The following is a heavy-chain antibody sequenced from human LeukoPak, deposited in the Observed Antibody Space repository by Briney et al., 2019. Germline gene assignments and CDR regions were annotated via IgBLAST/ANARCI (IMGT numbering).Heavy chain of an antibody. CDR3: ARLHLGMVRGVIQLVPYWFDP. CDR1: GGSISSGGYS. CDR2: IYHSGST. V-gene: IGHV4-30-2*01. D-gene: IGHD3-10*01. Sequence: PSETLSLTCAVSGGSISSGGYSWSWIRQPPGKGLEGIGYIYHSGSTYYNPSLKSRVTISVDRSKNQFSLKLSSVTAADTAVYYCARLHLGMVRGVIQLVPYWFDPWGQGTLVTVSS. J-gene: IGHJ5*02.